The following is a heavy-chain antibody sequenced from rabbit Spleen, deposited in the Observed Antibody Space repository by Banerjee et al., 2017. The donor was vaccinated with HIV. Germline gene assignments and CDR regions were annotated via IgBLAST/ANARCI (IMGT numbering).Heavy chain of an antibody. Sequence: QSLEESGGDLVKPGASLTLTCKASGLDFSGDSYDSYMCWVRQAPGKGLEWIACIDIGSSGFTYFASWAKGRFTISKTSSTTVTLQMTSLTAADTATYFCARDLTGVIGWNFKLWGPGTLVTVS. D-gene: IGHD1-1*01. CDR2: IDIGSSGFT. CDR3: ARDLTGVIGWNFKL. CDR1: GLDFSGDSY. V-gene: IGHV1S40*01. J-gene: IGHJ4*01.